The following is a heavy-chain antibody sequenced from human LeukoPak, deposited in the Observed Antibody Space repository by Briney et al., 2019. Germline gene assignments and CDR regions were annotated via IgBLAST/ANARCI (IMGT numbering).Heavy chain of an antibody. CDR2: ISSSSSYI. Sequence: GGSPRLSCAASGFTFSSYSMNWVRQAPGKGLEWVSSISSSSSYIYYADSVMGRFTISRDNAKNSLYLQMNSLRAEDTAVYYCARGRADSNYYAYWGQGTLVTVSS. CDR3: ARGRADSNYYAY. J-gene: IGHJ4*02. V-gene: IGHV3-21*01. D-gene: IGHD4-11*01. CDR1: GFTFSSYS.